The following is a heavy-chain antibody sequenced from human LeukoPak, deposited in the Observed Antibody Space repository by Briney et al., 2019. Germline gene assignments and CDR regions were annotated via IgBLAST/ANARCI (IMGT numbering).Heavy chain of an antibody. CDR1: GFTFSSYW. Sequence: GGSLRLSCAASGFTFSSYWMSWVRQAPGKGLEWVANIRQDGGDKYYVDSVKGRFTISRDNAKKSLYLQMNSLRAEDTAVYYCARGTPTAADDAFDIWGQGTMVTVSS. V-gene: IGHV3-7*05. CDR2: IRQDGGDK. D-gene: IGHD6-13*01. CDR3: ARGTPTAADDAFDI. J-gene: IGHJ3*02.